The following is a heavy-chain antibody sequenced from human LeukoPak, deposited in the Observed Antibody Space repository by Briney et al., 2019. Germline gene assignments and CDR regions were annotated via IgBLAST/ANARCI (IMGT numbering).Heavy chain of an antibody. V-gene: IGHV4-59*01. D-gene: IGHD5-24*01. CDR2: IHYSGST. CDR1: GGSISSYY. J-gene: IGHJ3*02. CDR3: ARDKEGDGYNTNRGAFDI. Sequence: SETLSLTCTVSGGSISSYYWSWLRQPPGKGLEWIGYIHYSGSTNYNPSLKSRVTISVDTSKNQFSLKLSSVTAADTAVYYCARDKEGDGYNTNRGAFDIWGQGTMVTVSS.